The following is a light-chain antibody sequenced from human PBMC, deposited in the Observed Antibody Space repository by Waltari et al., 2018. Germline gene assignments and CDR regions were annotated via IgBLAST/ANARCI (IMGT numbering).Light chain of an antibody. CDR1: QDMLNV. V-gene: IGKV1-NL1*01. CDR3: QQYYRTPMYT. J-gene: IGKJ2*01. Sequence: DIQMNQSPSSLSASVGGRVSITCRARQDMLNVLAWYQQKPGKAPKRLIYAASRLDSGVPSRFSGSGSGTDFTLTISSLQPEDFATYFCQQYYRTPMYTFGQGTKLEIK. CDR2: AAS.